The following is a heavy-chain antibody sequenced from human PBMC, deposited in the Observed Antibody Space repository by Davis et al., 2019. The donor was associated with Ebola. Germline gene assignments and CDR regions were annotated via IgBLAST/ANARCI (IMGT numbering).Heavy chain of an antibody. D-gene: IGHD6-19*01. CDR3: AGGWSRLGASDY. V-gene: IGHV5-10-1*01. J-gene: IGHJ4*01. CDR1: GYSFTSYW. Sequence: GESLKISCTASGYSFTSYWISWVRQMSGKGLEWMGRIDPSDSYTNYSSSFQGHVTISADKSISTAYLQWSSLKASDTAMYYCAGGWSRLGASDYWGQGTLVTVSS. CDR2: IDPSDSYT.